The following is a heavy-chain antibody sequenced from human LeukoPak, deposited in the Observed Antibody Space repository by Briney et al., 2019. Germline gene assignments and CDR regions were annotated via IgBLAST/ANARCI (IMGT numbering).Heavy chain of an antibody. CDR1: GYTFTSYD. J-gene: IGHJ4*02. Sequence: ASVKVSCKASGYTFTSYDINWVRQATGQGLEWMGWINPNSGNTGYAQKFQGRVTMTRNTSISTAYMELSSLRSEDTAVYYCARSRATVTTYYFDYWGQGTLVTVSS. V-gene: IGHV1-8*01. CDR2: INPNSGNT. CDR3: ARSRATVTTYYFDY. D-gene: IGHD4-11*01.